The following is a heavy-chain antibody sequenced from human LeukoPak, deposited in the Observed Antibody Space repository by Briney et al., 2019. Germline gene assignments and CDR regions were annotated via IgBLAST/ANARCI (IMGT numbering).Heavy chain of an antibody. CDR3: ARDGYYYDSSRYPDY. D-gene: IGHD3-22*01. Sequence: PSETLSLTCTVSGGSISIYYWSCIRQPAGKGLEWIGRIYTSGSTNYNPSRKSRVTMSVDTSKNQFSLKLSSVTAADTAVYYCARDGYYYDSSRYPDYWGQGTLVTVSS. J-gene: IGHJ4*02. V-gene: IGHV4-4*07. CDR2: IYTSGST. CDR1: GGSISIYY.